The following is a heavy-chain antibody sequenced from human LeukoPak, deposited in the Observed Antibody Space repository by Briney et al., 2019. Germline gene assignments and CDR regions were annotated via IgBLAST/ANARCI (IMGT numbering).Heavy chain of an antibody. V-gene: IGHV1-46*01. CDR3: ARVGTTGATTDN. CDR2: INPRGGST. CDR1: GYIFTTYF. Sequence: ASVKVSCKASGYIFTTYFMHWLRQAPGQGPEWMGIINPRGGSTDYAQKFQDRITMTSDTSTSTVYMELKSLTSEDTAVYFCARVGTTGATTDNWGQGTLVTVSS. D-gene: IGHD4-11*01. J-gene: IGHJ4*02.